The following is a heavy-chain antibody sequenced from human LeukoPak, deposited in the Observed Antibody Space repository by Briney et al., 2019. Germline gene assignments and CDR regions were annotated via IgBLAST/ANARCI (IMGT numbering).Heavy chain of an antibody. CDR2: IYPGDSDT. V-gene: IGHV5-51*01. CDR1: GYSFTSYW. Sequence: VESLKISCKGSGYSFTSYWISWVRQMPGKGLEWMGIIYPGDSDTRYSPSFQGQVTISADKSISTAYLQWSSLKASDTAMYYCARIGTLPIDGFDYWGQGTLVTVSS. J-gene: IGHJ4*02. D-gene: IGHD1-1*01. CDR3: ARIGTLPIDGFDY.